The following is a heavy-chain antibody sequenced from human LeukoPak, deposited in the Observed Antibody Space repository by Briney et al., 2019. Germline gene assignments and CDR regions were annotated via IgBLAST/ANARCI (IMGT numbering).Heavy chain of an antibody. V-gene: IGHV4-4*07. D-gene: IGHD2-2*01. Sequence: PSETLSLTCAVYGGSFSGYYWSWIRQPAGKGLEWIGRIYTSGSTNYNPSLKSRVTMSVDTSKNQFSLKLSSVTAADTAVYYCAREIRYCSSTSCFNYWYFDLWGRGTLVTVSS. CDR2: IYTSGST. J-gene: IGHJ2*01. CDR1: GGSFSGYY. CDR3: AREIRYCSSTSCFNYWYFDL.